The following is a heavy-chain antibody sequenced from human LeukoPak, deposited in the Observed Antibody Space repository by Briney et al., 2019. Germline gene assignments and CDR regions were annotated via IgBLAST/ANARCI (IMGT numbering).Heavy chain of an antibody. Sequence: PSETLSLTCTVSGGSISSYYWSWIRQPPGKGLEWIGYIYHSGSTNYNPSLKSRVTISVDTSKNQFSLKLSSVTAADTAVYYCARSGYSHGPRYFDYWGQGTLVTVSS. CDR3: ARSGYSHGPRYFDY. CDR2: IYHSGST. D-gene: IGHD5-18*01. J-gene: IGHJ4*02. CDR1: GGSISSYY. V-gene: IGHV4-59*01.